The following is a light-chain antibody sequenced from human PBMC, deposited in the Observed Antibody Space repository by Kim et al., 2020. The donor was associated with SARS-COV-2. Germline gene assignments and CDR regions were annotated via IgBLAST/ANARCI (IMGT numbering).Light chain of an antibody. CDR2: GAS. J-gene: IGKJ5*01. V-gene: IGKV3-20*01. CDR1: QTLSSSY. Sequence: SPGERATLSCRASQTLSSSYLAWYQHKPGQAPRLLIYGASSRATAVPARFSGSGSGTDFTLTISRLEPEDFAVYFCQQYGSSPTTFGQGTRLEIK. CDR3: QQYGSSPTT.